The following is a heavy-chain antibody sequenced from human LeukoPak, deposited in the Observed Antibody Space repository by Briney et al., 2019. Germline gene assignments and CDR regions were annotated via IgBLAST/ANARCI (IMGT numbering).Heavy chain of an antibody. V-gene: IGHV1-46*01. CDR2: INPSGGST. CDR1: GYTFTSYY. CDR3: ARSPIRFLEWLLFPFFDY. Sequence: ASVNVSCKASGYTFTSYYMHWVRQAPGQGLEWMGIINPSGGSTSYAQKFQGRVTMTRDTSTSTVYMELSSLRSEDTAVYYCARSPIRFLEWLLFPFFDYWGQGTLVTVSS. J-gene: IGHJ4*02. D-gene: IGHD3-3*01.